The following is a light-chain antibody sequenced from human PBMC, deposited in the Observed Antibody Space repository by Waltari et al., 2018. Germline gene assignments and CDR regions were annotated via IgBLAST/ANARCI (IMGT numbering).Light chain of an antibody. CDR3: QSFDIRLSGGVV. V-gene: IGLV1-40*01. CDR2: GNN. CDR1: SSNIGAGHD. J-gene: IGLJ3*02. Sequence: QSVLTQPPSMSGAPGQRVTISCTGSSSNIGAGHDVHWYQVFPGTAPKLLIYGNNNRPPGVPDRFSGSKSDTSASLAIGGLQAEDEADDYCQSFDIRLSGGVVFGGGTKVTVL.